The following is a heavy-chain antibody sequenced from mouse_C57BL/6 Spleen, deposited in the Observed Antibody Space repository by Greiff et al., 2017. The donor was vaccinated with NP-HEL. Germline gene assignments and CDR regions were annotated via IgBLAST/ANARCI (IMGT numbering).Heavy chain of an antibody. CDR1: GYTFTDYN. V-gene: IGHV1-22*01. D-gene: IGHD2-12*01. Sequence: EVQRVESGPELVKPGASVKMSCKASGYTFTDYNMHWVKQSHGKSLEWIGYINPNNGGTSYNQKFKGKATLTVNKSSSTAYMELRSLTSEDSAVYYCARNHYSYFDYWGQGTTLTVSS. CDR2: INPNNGGT. J-gene: IGHJ2*01. CDR3: ARNHYSYFDY.